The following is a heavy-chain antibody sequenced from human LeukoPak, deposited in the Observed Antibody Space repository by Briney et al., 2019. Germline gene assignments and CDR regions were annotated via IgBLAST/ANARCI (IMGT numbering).Heavy chain of an antibody. CDR3: AKYVSAKGPPYGLDV. CDR1: GFTFSSYA. CDR2: ISASGGST. V-gene: IGHV3-23*01. D-gene: IGHD2/OR15-2a*01. Sequence: GGSLRLSCAASGFTFSSYAMQWVRQAPGKGLEWVSGISASGGSTYYADSVKGRFTISRDNSKNTLYLQMNSLRAEDTAIYYCAKYVSAKGPPYGLDVWGQGTTVTVSS. J-gene: IGHJ6*02.